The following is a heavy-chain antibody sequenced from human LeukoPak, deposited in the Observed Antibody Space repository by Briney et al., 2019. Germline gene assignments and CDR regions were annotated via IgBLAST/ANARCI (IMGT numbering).Heavy chain of an antibody. CDR3: ARDRGRYTSGWYFDY. V-gene: IGHV1-2*02. CDR2: INPNSGGT. J-gene: IGHJ4*02. CDR1: GYTFTGYY. D-gene: IGHD6-19*01. Sequence: ASVKVSCKASGYTFTGYYMHWVRQAPGQGLEWMGWINPNSGGTNYAQKFQGRVTMTRDTSISTAYMELSRLRSDDTAVYYCARDRGRYTSGWYFDYWGQGTLVTVSS.